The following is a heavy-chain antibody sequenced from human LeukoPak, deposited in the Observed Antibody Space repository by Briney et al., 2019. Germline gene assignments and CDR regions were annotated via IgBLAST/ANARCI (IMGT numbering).Heavy chain of an antibody. D-gene: IGHD2-21*02. CDR1: GFTFSSYG. CDR3: AREGRVYCGGDCYADY. J-gene: IGHJ4*02. Sequence: GRSLRLSCAASGFTFSSYGMYWVRQAPGKGLEWVAVIWYDGSNKYYADSVKGRFTISRDLSKNTLYLQMNRLRVEDTAVYYCAREGRVYCGGDCYADYWGQGTLVSVSS. CDR2: IWYDGSNK. V-gene: IGHV3-33*07.